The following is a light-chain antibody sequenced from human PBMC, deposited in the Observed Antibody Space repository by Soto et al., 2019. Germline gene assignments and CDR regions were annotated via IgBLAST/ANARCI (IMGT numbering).Light chain of an antibody. CDR3: QHTNTFPVT. CDR2: SAS. V-gene: IGKV1-12*01. J-gene: IGKJ4*01. Sequence: DIQMTQSPSSVSSSVLYIFTITCLASQGISYWLAWYQQRPGKAPHLLIYSASSLQSGVPSRFSGSGSGTEFTLTISSLQPEDFATYYCQHTNTFPVTFGGGTKVDIK. CDR1: QGISYW.